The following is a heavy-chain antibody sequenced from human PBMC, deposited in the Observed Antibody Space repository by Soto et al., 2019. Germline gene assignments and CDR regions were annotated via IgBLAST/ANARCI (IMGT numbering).Heavy chain of an antibody. Sequence: PSETLSLTCTVSGGSISGGDYYWSWIRQSPGKGLEWIGYIFYSGSTYYSPSLKSRLSISIDTSKNQFSLKLKSVTAADTAFYYCARAESGNWYVYLDHWGPGTLVTSPQ. CDR1: GGSISGGDYY. V-gene: IGHV4-30-4*01. CDR3: ARAESGNWYVYLDH. J-gene: IGHJ4*02. D-gene: IGHD6-13*01. CDR2: IFYSGST.